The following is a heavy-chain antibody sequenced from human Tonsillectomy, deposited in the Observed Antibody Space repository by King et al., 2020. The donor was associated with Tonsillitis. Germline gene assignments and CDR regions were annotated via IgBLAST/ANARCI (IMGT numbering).Heavy chain of an antibody. CDR3: ARGFRVGAVVPIYYYYYMDV. D-gene: IGHD2-2*01. V-gene: IGHV3-20*04. Sequence: VQLVESGGGVVRPGGSLRLSCAASGFTFDDYGMNWVRQAPGKGLEWVSGINWNGDSTGYADSVKGRFTISRDNAKNSLYLQMNRLRDEDTALYYCARGFRVGAVVPIYYYYYMDVWGKGTTVTVSS. CDR2: INWNGDST. CDR1: GFTFDDYG. J-gene: IGHJ6*03.